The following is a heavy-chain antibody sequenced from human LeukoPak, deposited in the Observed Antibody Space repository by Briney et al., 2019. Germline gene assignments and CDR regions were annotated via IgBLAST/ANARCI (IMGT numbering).Heavy chain of an antibody. V-gene: IGHV3-74*01. D-gene: IGHD6-6*01. Sequence: PGGSLRLSCAASGFTFSTSWKNWVRHGPGRGPVWVSRVSPDGSATAYADSVKGRFTVSRDNAKNALYLQMNSLRADDTAVYYCRYGSSSGDYWGQGSLVTVSS. CDR3: RYGSSSGDY. CDR2: VSPDGSAT. CDR1: GFTFSTSW. J-gene: IGHJ4*02.